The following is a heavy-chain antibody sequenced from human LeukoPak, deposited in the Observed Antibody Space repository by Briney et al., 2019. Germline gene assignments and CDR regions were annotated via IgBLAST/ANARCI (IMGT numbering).Heavy chain of an antibody. V-gene: IGHV3-48*01. Sequence: GGSLRLSCAASGFTFSSYSMNWVRQAPGKGLEWVSYISSSSSTIYYADSVKGRFTISRDNAKNSLYLQMNSLRAEDTAVYYCARDHYDFWSGYYRSDYWGQGTLVTVSS. CDR1: GFTFSSYS. D-gene: IGHD3-3*01. CDR3: ARDHYDFWSGYYRSDY. CDR2: ISSSSSTI. J-gene: IGHJ4*02.